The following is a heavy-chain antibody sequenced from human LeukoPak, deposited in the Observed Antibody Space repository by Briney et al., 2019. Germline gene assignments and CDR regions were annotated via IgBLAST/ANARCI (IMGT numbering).Heavy chain of an antibody. CDR1: GFSFSSFG. Sequence: GGSLRLSCAASGFSFSSFGMHWVRQAPGKGLEWVAYIRFDGSTKYYPDSVKGRFTISRDNSKNTLYLQMKSLRPEDTAVYHCAKPGRSITTVGRFYYMDVWGKGTTITVSS. CDR3: AKPGRSITTVGRFYYMDV. V-gene: IGHV3-30*02. CDR2: IRFDGSTK. J-gene: IGHJ6*03. D-gene: IGHD6-13*01.